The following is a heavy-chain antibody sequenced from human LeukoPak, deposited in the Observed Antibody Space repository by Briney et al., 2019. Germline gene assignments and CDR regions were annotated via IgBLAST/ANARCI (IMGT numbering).Heavy chain of an antibody. D-gene: IGHD2-8*01. CDR2: ISWDSGSI. J-gene: IGHJ6*02. V-gene: IGHV3-9*01. Sequence: GRSLRLSCAASGFSFDDYGMHWVRQAAGKGLEWVSGISWDSGSIAYADSVKGRFTISRDNARGSLFLQMNSLRAEDTALYYCAKNVRRSCSNGICSVTNSHSGMDVWGQGTTVTVSS. CDR3: AKNVRRSCSNGICSVTNSHSGMDV. CDR1: GFSFDDYG.